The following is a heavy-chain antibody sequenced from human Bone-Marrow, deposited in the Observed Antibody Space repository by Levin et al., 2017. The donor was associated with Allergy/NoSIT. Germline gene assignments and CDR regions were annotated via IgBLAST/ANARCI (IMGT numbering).Heavy chain of an antibody. V-gene: IGHV4-39*07. D-gene: IGHD2-15*01. CDR3: ARNKGYCTGGTCYIAYYYGMDV. J-gene: IGHJ6*02. CDR2: FYYGGNT. CDR1: GDSITSGTYY. Sequence: SQTLSLPCTVSGDSITSGTYYWGWIRQPPGKGLEWIGSFYYGGNTYYTPSLKSRVTISFDTSENQFSLKVTSVTAADTAVYYCARNKGYCTGGTCYIAYYYGMDVWGQGTTVTV.